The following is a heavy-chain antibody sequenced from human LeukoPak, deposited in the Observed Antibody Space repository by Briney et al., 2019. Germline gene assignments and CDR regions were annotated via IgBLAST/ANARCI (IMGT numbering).Heavy chain of an antibody. J-gene: IGHJ4*02. D-gene: IGHD6-13*01. CDR3: ARDGIAAAGIVVYYFDY. CDR2: INHSGST. CDR1: GGSFSGYY. Sequence: SETLSLTCAVYGGSFSGYYWSWIRQPPGKGLEWIGEINHSGSTNYNPSLKSRVTISVDTSKNQFSLQLNSVTLEDTAVYYCARDGIAAAGIVVYYFDYWGQGTLVTVSS. V-gene: IGHV4-34*01.